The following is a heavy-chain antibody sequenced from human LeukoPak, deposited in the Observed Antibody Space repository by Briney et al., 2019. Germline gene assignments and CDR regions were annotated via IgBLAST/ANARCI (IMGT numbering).Heavy chain of an antibody. Sequence: SETLSLTCTVSGASISSYYWSWVRQPPGKGLEWIGYIYYSGSTNYNPSLKSRVTISVDTSKNQFSLKLSSVTAADTAVYYCARSSYYYAADAFDIWGQGTMVTVSS. CDR1: GASISSYY. CDR2: IYYSGST. D-gene: IGHD3-10*01. V-gene: IGHV4-59*01. J-gene: IGHJ3*02. CDR3: ARSSYYYAADAFDI.